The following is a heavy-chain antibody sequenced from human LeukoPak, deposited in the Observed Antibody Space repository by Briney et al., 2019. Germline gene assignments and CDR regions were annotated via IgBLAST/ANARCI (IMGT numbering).Heavy chain of an antibody. CDR3: ARDSTSDNWFDP. Sequence: ASVKVSCKASGYTFTSYDINWVRQATGQGLEWMGWMNPNSGNTGYAQKLQGRVTMTRNTSISTAYMELSSLRSEDTAVYYCARDSTSDNWFDPWGQGTLVTVSS. V-gene: IGHV1-8*01. CDR1: GYTFTSYD. D-gene: IGHD2-2*01. J-gene: IGHJ5*02. CDR2: MNPNSGNT.